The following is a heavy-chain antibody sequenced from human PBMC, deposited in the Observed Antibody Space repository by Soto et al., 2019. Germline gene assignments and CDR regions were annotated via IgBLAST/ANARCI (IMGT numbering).Heavy chain of an antibody. Sequence: SETLSLTCTVSGGSISSGDYYWSWIRQPPGKGLEWIGYIYYSGSTYYNPSLKSRVTISVDTSKNQFSLKLSSVTAADTAVYSCARAGGELELEAGADFDYWGQGPMVTVSP. D-gene: IGHD1-7*01. J-gene: IGHJ4*02. V-gene: IGHV4-30-4*01. CDR2: IYYSGST. CDR1: GGSISSGDYY. CDR3: ARAGGELELEAGADFDY.